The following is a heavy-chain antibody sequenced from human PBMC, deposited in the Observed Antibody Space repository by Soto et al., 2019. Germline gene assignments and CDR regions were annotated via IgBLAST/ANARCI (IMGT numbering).Heavy chain of an antibody. J-gene: IGHJ6*03. CDR2: ITGSTGTT. Sequence: PGGSLRLSCAASGFTFSNFAMSWVRHAPGKGLEWVSEITGSTGTTYYADSVRGRFIISRDNSQNTLHLQMNCLRTEDTAVYYCAKDTSSSPYYMDVWGKGNTVTVSS. CDR3: AKDTSSSPYYMDV. CDR1: GFTFSNFA. D-gene: IGHD2-2*01. V-gene: IGHV3-23*01.